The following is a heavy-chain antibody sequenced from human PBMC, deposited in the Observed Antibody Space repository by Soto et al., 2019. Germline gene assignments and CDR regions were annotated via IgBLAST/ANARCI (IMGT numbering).Heavy chain of an antibody. V-gene: IGHV3-23*01. Sequence: GGSLRLSCAASGFTFSSYAMSWVRQAPGKGLEWVSAISGSGGSTYYADSVKGRFTISRDNSKNTLYLQMNSLRAEDTAVYYCAKDESQREYDFWCGYLVRNDAFDICGQGTILTVSS. CDR3: AKDESQREYDFWCGYLVRNDAFDI. J-gene: IGHJ3*02. CDR1: GFTFSSYA. D-gene: IGHD3-3*01. CDR2: ISGSGGST.